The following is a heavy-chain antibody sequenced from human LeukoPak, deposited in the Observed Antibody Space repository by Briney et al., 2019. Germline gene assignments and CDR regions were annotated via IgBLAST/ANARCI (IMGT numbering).Heavy chain of an antibody. J-gene: IGHJ6*03. D-gene: IGHD6-13*01. V-gene: IGHV1-69*05. CDR2: IIPIFGTA. Sequence: ASVKVSCKASGGTFSSYAISWVRQAPGQGLEWMGGIIPIFGTANYAQKFQGRVTITTDESTSTAYMELSRLRSEDTAVYYCARGTSSSWSYYYYYYMDVWGKGTTVTVSS. CDR1: GGTFSSYA. CDR3: ARGTSSSWSYYYYYYMDV.